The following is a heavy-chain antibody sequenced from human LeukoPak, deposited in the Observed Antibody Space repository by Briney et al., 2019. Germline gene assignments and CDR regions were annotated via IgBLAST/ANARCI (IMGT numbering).Heavy chain of an antibody. V-gene: IGHV3-66*01. CDR2: IYSGGST. J-gene: IGHJ5*02. Sequence: GSLRLSCAASGLTVSSNYMNWVRQAPGKGLEWVSVIYSGGSTYYADSVKGRFTISRDNSKNTLYLQMNSLRAEDTAVYYCARGAYGSGSYGDNWFDPWGQGTLVTVSS. CDR3: ARGAYGSGSYGDNWFDP. D-gene: IGHD3-10*01. CDR1: GLTVSSNY.